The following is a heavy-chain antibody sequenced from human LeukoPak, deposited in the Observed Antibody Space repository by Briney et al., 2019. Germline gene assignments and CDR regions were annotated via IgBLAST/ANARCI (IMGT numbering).Heavy chain of an antibody. CDR3: ARERGMVLPASRGPFDV. J-gene: IGHJ3*01. Sequence: SETLSLTCTVSGGSISSSSYYWGWIRQPPGKGLEWIGSIYYSGSTYYNPSLKSRVTISVDTSKNQFSLKLSSVTAADTAVYYCARERGMVLPASRGPFDVWGQGTMVTVSS. D-gene: IGHD4/OR15-4a*01. CDR2: IYYSGST. CDR1: GGSISSSSYY. V-gene: IGHV4-39*07.